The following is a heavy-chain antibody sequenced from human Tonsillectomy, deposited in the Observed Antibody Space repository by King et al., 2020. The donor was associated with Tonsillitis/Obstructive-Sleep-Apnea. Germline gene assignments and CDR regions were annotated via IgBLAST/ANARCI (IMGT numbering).Heavy chain of an antibody. V-gene: IGHV3-48*03. CDR3: ARGSRYCDFGGGSMKFDY. CDR1: GFSFSSYE. Sequence: VQLVESGGGLVQPGGSLRLSCVASGFSFSSYEMNWVRQAPGKGLEWVSYISSSATTIYYADSVKGRFTISRDNAKNSLYLQMNSLRADDTGVDYCARGSRYCDFGGGSMKFDYGGQGILVSVSS. D-gene: IGHD3-3*01. J-gene: IGHJ4*02. CDR2: ISSSATTI.